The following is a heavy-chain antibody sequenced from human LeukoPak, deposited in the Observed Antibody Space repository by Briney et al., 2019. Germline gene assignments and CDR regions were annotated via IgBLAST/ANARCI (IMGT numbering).Heavy chain of an antibody. Sequence: GKSLKMSCKGSGYSFTSYWIGWVRQMPGKGLECMGIFYAGDSDTRYSPSFQGQVTISADKSISTAYLQWSSLKASDTAMYYCATQPYYDSSGYYSHPLDYWGQGTLVTVSS. CDR1: GYSFTSYW. J-gene: IGHJ4*02. V-gene: IGHV5-51*01. D-gene: IGHD3-22*01. CDR3: ATQPYYDSSGYYSHPLDY. CDR2: FYAGDSDT.